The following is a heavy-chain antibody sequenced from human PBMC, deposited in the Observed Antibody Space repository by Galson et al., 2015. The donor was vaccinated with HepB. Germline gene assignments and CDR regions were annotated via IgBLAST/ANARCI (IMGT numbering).Heavy chain of an antibody. CDR1: GFKFSSYS. CDR2: ISRSTYYV. V-gene: IGHV3-21*01. J-gene: IGHJ6*02. CDR3: ARDQSRGNSDYDWGWAGYYGMDV. D-gene: IGHD5-12*01. Sequence: SLRLSCAASGFKFSSYSMNWVRQAPGKGLEWVSSISRSTYYVYYTDSVRGRFTISRDNAKNSLYLQLNSLRAEDTAVYYCARDQSRGNSDYDWGWAGYYGMDVWGQGTTVTVSS.